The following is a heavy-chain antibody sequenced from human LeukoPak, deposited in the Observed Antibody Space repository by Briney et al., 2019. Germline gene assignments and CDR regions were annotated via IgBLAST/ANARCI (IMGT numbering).Heavy chain of an antibody. V-gene: IGHV4-59*13. CDR1: GGSISSYY. J-gene: IGHJ4*02. Sequence: SETLSLTCTVSGGSISSYYWSWIQQPPGKGLEWIGYIYSSGSTKYSPSHKSRVAISLDTSKNDFSLRLSSVTAADTAVYYCARDRGYGGIFDYWGQGTLVTVYS. CDR2: IYSSGST. CDR3: ARDRGYGGIFDY. D-gene: IGHD4-23*01.